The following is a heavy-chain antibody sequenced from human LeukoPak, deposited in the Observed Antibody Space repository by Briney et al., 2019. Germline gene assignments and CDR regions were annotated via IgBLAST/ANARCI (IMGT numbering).Heavy chain of an antibody. D-gene: IGHD5-18*01. CDR2: INTHTGNP. V-gene: IGHV7-4-1*02. J-gene: IGHJ4*02. Sequence: EASVKVSYKSYGYTFTNEPLNWVRQAPGQGLEWMGWINTHTGNPTYAQGFTGRFVFSLDTSVSTAHLQITNLKTDDTAVYYCARGRPLWDLWGQGTLVTVSS. CDR3: ARGRPLWDL. CDR1: GYTFTNEP.